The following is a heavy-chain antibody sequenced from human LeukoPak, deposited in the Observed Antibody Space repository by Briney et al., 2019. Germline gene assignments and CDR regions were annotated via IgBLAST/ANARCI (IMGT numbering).Heavy chain of an antibody. CDR1: GFTSRNYD. D-gene: IGHD1-1*01. V-gene: IGHV3-13*01. CDR2: IGTSGGT. J-gene: IGHJ5*01. CDR3: VRGGKAYNDERSFDS. Sequence: GGSLRLSCAASGFTSRNYDMRWVRQAAGKGLEWVSAIGTSGGTYYGDSVEGRFTISREDDKNSLYLQMNSLRAGDTAVYYCVRGGKAYNDERSFDSWGQGTLVTVSS.